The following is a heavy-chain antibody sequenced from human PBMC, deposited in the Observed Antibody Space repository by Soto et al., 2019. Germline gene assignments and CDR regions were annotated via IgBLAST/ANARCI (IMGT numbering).Heavy chain of an antibody. D-gene: IGHD3-9*01. Sequence: LSLTCTVSGGSISSGDYYWSWIRQPPGKGLEWIGYIYYSGSTYYNPSLKSRVTISVDTSKNQFSLKLSSVTAADTAVYYCARAINYDILTGYYYYFDYWGQGTLVTVSS. J-gene: IGHJ4*02. CDR3: ARAINYDILTGYYYYFDY. CDR2: IYYSGST. V-gene: IGHV4-30-4*01. CDR1: GGSISSGDYY.